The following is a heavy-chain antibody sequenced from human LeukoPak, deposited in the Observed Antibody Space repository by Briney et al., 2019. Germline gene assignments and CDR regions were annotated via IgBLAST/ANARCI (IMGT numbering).Heavy chain of an antibody. Sequence: ASVKVSCKASGYTFTSYGISWVRQAPGQGLEWMGWISAYNGNTNYAQKLQGRVTMTTDTSTSTAYMELRSLRSDDTAVYYCARDPFLYYYDSSGYYSYFDYWGQGTLVTVSS. D-gene: IGHD3-22*01. CDR3: ARDPFLYYYDSSGYYSYFDY. CDR2: ISAYNGNT. CDR1: GYTFTSYG. V-gene: IGHV1-18*01. J-gene: IGHJ4*02.